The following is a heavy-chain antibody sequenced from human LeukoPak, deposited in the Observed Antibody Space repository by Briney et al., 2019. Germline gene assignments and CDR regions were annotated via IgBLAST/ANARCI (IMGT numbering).Heavy chain of an antibody. CDR2: INPNSGGT. J-gene: IGHJ4*02. Sequence: ASVKVSCKASGYTFTGYYMHWVRQAPGQGLEWMGWINPNSGGTNYAQKFQGRVTMTRDTSISTAYMELSRLRSDDTAVYYCAREALWSLGPSFDYWGQGTLVTVSS. D-gene: IGHD1-26*01. V-gene: IGHV1-2*02. CDR1: GYTFTGYY. CDR3: AREALWSLGPSFDY.